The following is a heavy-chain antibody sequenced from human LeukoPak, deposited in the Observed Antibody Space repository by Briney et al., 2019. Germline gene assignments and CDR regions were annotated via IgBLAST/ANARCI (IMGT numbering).Heavy chain of an antibody. Sequence: PSETLSLTCTVSGGSISSYYWSWLRQPAGKGLEWIGRIHTSGSTDYNPSLKSRVTMSVDTSKNQSSLKLRSVRPANTAVYYCARVGSMTARPFVSIVYWGQGTLVSVSS. D-gene: IGHD6-6*01. V-gene: IGHV4-4*07. CDR3: ARVGSMTARPFVSIVY. CDR1: GGSISSYY. J-gene: IGHJ4*02. CDR2: IHTSGST.